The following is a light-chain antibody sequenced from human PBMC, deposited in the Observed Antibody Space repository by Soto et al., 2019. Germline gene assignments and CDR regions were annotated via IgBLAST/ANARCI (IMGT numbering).Light chain of an antibody. Sequence: SYELTQAPSVSVAPGQTARITCGGNNIAIKSVHWYQQKPGQAPVLVVYDDGDRPSGIPERFSGSNSGNTATLTITRVEAGDEADYHCQVLDSSSDHRVVFGGGIKVTVL. CDR1: NIAIKS. CDR3: QVLDSSSDHRVV. CDR2: DDG. V-gene: IGLV3-21*02. J-gene: IGLJ2*01.